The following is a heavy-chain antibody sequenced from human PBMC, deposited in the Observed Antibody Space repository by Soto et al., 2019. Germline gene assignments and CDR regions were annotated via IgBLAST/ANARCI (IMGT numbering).Heavy chain of an antibody. J-gene: IGHJ6*02. V-gene: IGHV1-69*01. CDR3: ARNHGSLEPAATGGYFYYALDV. CDR2: IIPSFGTA. CDR1: GGTFSSYA. D-gene: IGHD2-2*01. Sequence: QVQLVQSGAEVKKPGSSVKVSCKASGGTFSSYALSWVRQAPGQGLEWMGGIIPSFGTANYAQKFQGRVTITADEFTSTGYLELSSLRSEDTAVYYCARNHGSLEPAATGGYFYYALDVWGQGTTVIVSS.